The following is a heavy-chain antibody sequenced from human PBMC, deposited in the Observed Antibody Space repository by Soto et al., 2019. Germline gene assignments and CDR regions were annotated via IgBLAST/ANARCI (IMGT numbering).Heavy chain of an antibody. CDR2: IQADDDK. Sequence: VSGPTLVNPTQTLTLTCTLTTFSLSTPGLGVDWIRQPPANSVEWLALIQADDDKYYNTSLEIRLTNSKDTAGNRVIRTMTDMDPVDTATYGSAGVKDGSIDDCFDYWGQGTMVTVSS. J-gene: IGHJ4*03. CDR1: TFSLSTPGLG. CDR3: AGVKDGSIDDCFDY. V-gene: IGHV2-70*12. D-gene: IGHD3-22*01.